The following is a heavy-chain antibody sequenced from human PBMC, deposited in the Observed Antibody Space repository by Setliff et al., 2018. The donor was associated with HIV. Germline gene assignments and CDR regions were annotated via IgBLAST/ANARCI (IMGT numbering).Heavy chain of an antibody. CDR3: ARGQFRLRPDSLDL. Sequence: GGSLRLSCAASGFTFNDYYMSWIRQAPGRGLEWVSYVSSSADTTFYADSVKGRFTISRDSAKNSLYLQMKSLSDEDTAVYYCARGQFRLRPDSLDLWGQGTLVTVSS. D-gene: IGHD2-21*01. CDR2: VSSSADTT. V-gene: IGHV3-11*04. J-gene: IGHJ3*01. CDR1: GFTFNDYY.